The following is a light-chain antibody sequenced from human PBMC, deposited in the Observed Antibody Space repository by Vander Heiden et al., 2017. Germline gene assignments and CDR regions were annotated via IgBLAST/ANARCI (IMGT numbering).Light chain of an antibody. J-gene: IGKJ2*01. CDR2: LGS. CDR3: MQALETRT. V-gene: IGKV2-28*01. CDR1: RSLLHSNGYHY. Sequence: IVMIHSPLSLPFTHCYPASVYCRSTRSLLHSNGYHYLDWYLQKTGQSPQLLIYLGSNRASGVPDRFSGSGSGTDFTLKISRVEAEDVGIYYCMQALETRTFGQGTKLEIK.